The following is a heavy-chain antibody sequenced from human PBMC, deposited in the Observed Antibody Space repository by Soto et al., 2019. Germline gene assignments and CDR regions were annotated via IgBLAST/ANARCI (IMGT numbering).Heavy chain of an antibody. D-gene: IGHD2-2*01. CDR3: ARGPQCSSSSCPPGYFDY. J-gene: IGHJ4*02. Sequence: PSETLSLTCTISGGSISSSGYYWGWIRQPPGTGLEWIGSLYYGGSTYYNPSLKSRVTISADTSKNQFSLKVNSVTAADTAVYYCARGPQCSSSSCPPGYFDYWGLGTLVTVSS. CDR2: LYYGGST. V-gene: IGHV4-39*01. CDR1: GGSISSSGYY.